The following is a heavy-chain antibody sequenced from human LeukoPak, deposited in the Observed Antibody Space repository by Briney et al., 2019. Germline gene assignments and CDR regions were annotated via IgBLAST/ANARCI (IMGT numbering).Heavy chain of an antibody. CDR1: GFTVRRNY. CDR2: IYTGGNT. CDR3: AKSYCYESRSHHKDAFDI. J-gene: IGHJ3*02. D-gene: IGHD3-22*01. Sequence: GGSLPHSCAASGFTVRRNYMTWVGQAPGKGLEWVSVIYTGGNTYYADSVKGRFTISRDISKNTLYLQMHSLRAEDTAIYYCAKSYCYESRSHHKDAFDIWGPGTMVTVSS. V-gene: IGHV3-53*01.